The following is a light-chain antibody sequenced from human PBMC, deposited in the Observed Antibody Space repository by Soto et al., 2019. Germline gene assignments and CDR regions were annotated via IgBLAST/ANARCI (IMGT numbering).Light chain of an antibody. Sequence: DIQMTQSPSSLSASVGARVTITCRASPGISNYLAWYQQKPGKVPKLLIYAASTLQSGVPSRFSGSGSGTDFTLTISSLQPEDVATYYCQKYNSASFTFGPGTKVDIK. CDR2: AAS. CDR1: PGISNY. J-gene: IGKJ3*01. V-gene: IGKV1-27*01. CDR3: QKYNSASFT.